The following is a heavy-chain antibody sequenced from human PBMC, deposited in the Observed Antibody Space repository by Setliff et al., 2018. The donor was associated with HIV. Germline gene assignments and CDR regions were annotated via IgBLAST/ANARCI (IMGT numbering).Heavy chain of an antibody. J-gene: IGHJ4*02. Sequence: SVKVSCKASGDTYRNYAVNWLRQAPGQGLEWMGAISRFFNTTTYAHNFQGRVTITADESTSTGYMELRSLRSDDTAVYFCARGWGSPRDSQVRYISLDHWGQGSLVTVSS. CDR3: ARGWGSPRDSQVRYISLDH. CDR2: ISRFFNTT. CDR1: GDTYRNYA. D-gene: IGHD3-16*01. V-gene: IGHV1-69*13.